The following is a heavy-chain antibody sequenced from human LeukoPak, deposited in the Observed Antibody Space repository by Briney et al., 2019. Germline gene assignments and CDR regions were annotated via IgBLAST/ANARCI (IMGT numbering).Heavy chain of an antibody. CDR1: GYTFTGYY. Sequence: ASVKVSCKASGYTFTGYYMHWVRQAPGQGLEWKGWINPNSGGTNYAQKFQGRVTMTRDTSISTAYMELSRLRSDDTAVYYCARGGIVVDQLYYYYYMDVWGKGTTVTISS. V-gene: IGHV1-2*02. CDR2: INPNSGGT. CDR3: ARGGIVVDQLYYYYYMDV. D-gene: IGHD3-22*01. J-gene: IGHJ6*03.